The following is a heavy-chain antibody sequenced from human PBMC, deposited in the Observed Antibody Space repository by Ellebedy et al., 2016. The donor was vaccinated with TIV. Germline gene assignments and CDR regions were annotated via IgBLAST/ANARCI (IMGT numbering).Heavy chain of an antibody. V-gene: IGHV1-18*01. J-gene: IGHJ4*02. D-gene: IGHD5-12*01. CDR2: ISGYNDDT. Sequence: AASVKVSCKTAGYTFTNFGISWVRQAPGQGLEWMGWISGYNDDTKYAQKVQGRVTMTTDTSTSTAYMELRSLTSDDTAVYYCVRDGKGYMGYDLFDYWGQGTLVNVPS. CDR1: GYTFTNFG. CDR3: VRDGKGYMGYDLFDY.